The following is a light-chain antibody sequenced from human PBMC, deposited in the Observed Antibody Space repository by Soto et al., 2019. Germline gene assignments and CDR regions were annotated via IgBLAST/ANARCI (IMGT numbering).Light chain of an antibody. CDR3: QQYNNWPPVT. J-gene: IGKJ3*01. V-gene: IGKV3-15*01. Sequence: EIVMTQSPATLSVSPGERATLSCRASQSVSSNLAWYQQKPGQAPRLLITGASTRATGIPARFRGSGSGTQVTLTISSLQSEDFAVYYCQQYNNWPPVTFGPGTKVEIK. CDR2: GAS. CDR1: QSVSSN.